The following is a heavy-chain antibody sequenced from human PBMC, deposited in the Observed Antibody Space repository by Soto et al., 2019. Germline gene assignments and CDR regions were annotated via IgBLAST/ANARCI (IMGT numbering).Heavy chain of an antibody. CDR3: AKDRSSYDYYYGMDV. V-gene: IGHV3-30*18. J-gene: IGHJ6*02. CDR2: ISYDGSYK. CDR1: GFTFSNNG. D-gene: IGHD2-2*01. Sequence: QVQLVESGGGVVQSGRSLRLSCAASGFTFSNNGMHWVRQAPGKGVEWVAVISYDGSYKYYADSVKGRFTISRDNYKNTLYLQMNSLRAEDTAVYYCAKDRSSYDYYYGMDVWGQGTTVTVSS.